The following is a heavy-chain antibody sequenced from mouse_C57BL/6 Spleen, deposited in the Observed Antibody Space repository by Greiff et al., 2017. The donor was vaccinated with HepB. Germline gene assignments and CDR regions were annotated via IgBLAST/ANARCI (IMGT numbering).Heavy chain of an antibody. V-gene: IGHV1-55*01. Sequence: QVQLKQPGAELVKPGASVKMSCKASGYTFTSYWITWVKQRPGQGLEWIGDIYPGSGSTNYNEKFKSKATLTVDTSSSTAYMQLSSLTSEDSAVYYCAREGPHYYGSSYRDFDYWGQGTTLTVSS. CDR3: AREGPHYYGSSYRDFDY. CDR2: IYPGSGST. CDR1: GYTFTSYW. D-gene: IGHD1-1*01. J-gene: IGHJ2*01.